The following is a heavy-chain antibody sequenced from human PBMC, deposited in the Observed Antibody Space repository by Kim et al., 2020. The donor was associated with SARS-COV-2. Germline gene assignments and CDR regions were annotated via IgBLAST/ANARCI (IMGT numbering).Heavy chain of an antibody. J-gene: IGHJ2*01. D-gene: IGHD3-16*01. CDR2: IDPDSSNI. CDR3: ARPPFKEGPGAFYWYFDL. Sequence: GGSLRLSCAASGFTFSNYNMNWVRQAPGKGPEWLSYIDPDSSNIYYADSVKGRFTISRDTAKNSLYLQMNSLRDEDTAVYYCARPPFKEGPGAFYWYFDLGGRGTLVTVSS. V-gene: IGHV3-48*02. CDR1: GFTFSNYN.